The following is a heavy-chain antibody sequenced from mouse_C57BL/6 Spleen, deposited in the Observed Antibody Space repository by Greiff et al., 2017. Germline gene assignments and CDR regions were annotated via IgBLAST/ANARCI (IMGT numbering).Heavy chain of an antibody. Sequence: DVKLVESGGGLVKPGGSLKLSCAASGFTFSDYGMHWVRQAPEKGLEWVAYISSGSSTIYYADTVKGRFTISRDNAKNTLFLQITSLRSEDTAMYYCARSDFDYWGQGTTLTVSS. CDR1: GFTFSDYG. V-gene: IGHV5-17*01. CDR2: ISSGSSTI. J-gene: IGHJ2*01. CDR3: ARSDFDY.